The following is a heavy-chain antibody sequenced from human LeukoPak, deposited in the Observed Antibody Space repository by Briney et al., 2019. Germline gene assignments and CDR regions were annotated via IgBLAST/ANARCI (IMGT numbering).Heavy chain of an antibody. Sequence: KASETLSLTCTVSGGSISSYYWSWIRQPPGKGLEWIGYIYYSGSTNYNPSLKSRVTISVDTSKNQFSLKLSSVTAANTAVYYCARHGRGYYDILTGYYAPSYYFDYWGQGTLVTVSS. D-gene: IGHD3-9*01. V-gene: IGHV4-59*01. J-gene: IGHJ4*02. CDR1: GGSISSYY. CDR2: IYYSGST. CDR3: ARHGRGYYDILTGYYAPSYYFDY.